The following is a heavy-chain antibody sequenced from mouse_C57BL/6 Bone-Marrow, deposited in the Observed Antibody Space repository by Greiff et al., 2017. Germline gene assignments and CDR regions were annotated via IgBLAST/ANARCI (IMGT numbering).Heavy chain of an antibody. V-gene: IGHV1-85*01. CDR3: ARLEFDGSSGDWYFDV. Sequence: QVQLQQSGPELVKPGASVKLSCKASGYTFTSYDINWVKQRPGQGLEWIGWIYPRDGSTTYNEKFKGTATLSVDTSSSTAYMEPHCLTSEDSAVYFCARLEFDGSSGDWYFDVWGTGTTVTVSS. CDR2: IYPRDGST. J-gene: IGHJ1*03. D-gene: IGHD1-1*01. CDR1: GYTFTSYD.